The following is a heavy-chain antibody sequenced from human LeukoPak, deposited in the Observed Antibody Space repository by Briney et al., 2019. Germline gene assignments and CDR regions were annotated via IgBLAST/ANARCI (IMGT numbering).Heavy chain of an antibody. J-gene: IGHJ4*02. V-gene: IGHV3-48*01. CDR1: GFSFSSYS. Sequence: PGGSLRLSCAASGFSFSSYSMNWVRQAPGKGLEWVSYISSSRSTIYYADSVKGRFTISRENAKNSLYLQMNSLRADDTAVYYCARRGYYDSRGYFDYWGQGTLVTVSS. D-gene: IGHD3-22*01. CDR2: ISSSRSTI. CDR3: ARRGYYDSRGYFDY.